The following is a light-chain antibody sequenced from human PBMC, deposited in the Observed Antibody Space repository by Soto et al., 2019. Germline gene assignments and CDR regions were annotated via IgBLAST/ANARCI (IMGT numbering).Light chain of an antibody. J-gene: IGKJ2*01. CDR2: DAS. CDR3: QQRSNWPLYT. CDR1: QSVSSY. V-gene: IGKV3-11*01. Sequence: EIVLTQSPATLSLSPGERATLSCRASQSVSSYLAWYQQKPGQAPRLLIYDASNRATGIPARFSGSGSGTDFTLTISSLEPEDFAVYSCQQRSNWPLYTSGQGTKLEIK.